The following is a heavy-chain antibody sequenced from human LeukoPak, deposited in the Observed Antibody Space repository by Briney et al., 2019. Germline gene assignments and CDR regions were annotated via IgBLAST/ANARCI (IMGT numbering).Heavy chain of an antibody. V-gene: IGHV3-23*01. CDR2: ITSGGGST. J-gene: IGHJ3*02. D-gene: IGHD6-13*01. Sequence: GGSLRLSCAASGFTFSSYAMSWVRQAPGKGLEWVSLITSGGGSTYYADSVKGRFTISRDNAKNSLYLQMNSLRAEDTAVYYCASKSSWSGDDAFDIWGQGTMVTVSA. CDR3: ASKSSWSGDDAFDI. CDR1: GFTFSSYA.